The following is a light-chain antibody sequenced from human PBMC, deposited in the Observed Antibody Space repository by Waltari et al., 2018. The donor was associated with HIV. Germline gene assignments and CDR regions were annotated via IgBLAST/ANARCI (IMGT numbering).Light chain of an antibody. Sequence: EIVMTQSPATLSVSPGERATLSCRASQSVSCILAWHQQTPGQAPRLLIYVAFTRATGIPARFSGCGSGTEFTLTISSLRSEDFVVYYCQQYNNWPRTFGQGTKLQIK. V-gene: IGKV3-15*01. CDR1: QSVSCI. CDR2: VAF. CDR3: QQYNNWPRT. J-gene: IGKJ2*01.